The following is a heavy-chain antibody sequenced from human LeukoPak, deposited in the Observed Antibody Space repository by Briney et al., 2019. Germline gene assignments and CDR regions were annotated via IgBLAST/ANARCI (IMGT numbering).Heavy chain of an antibody. V-gene: IGHV4-34*01. D-gene: IGHD3-3*01. CDR3: ARGHVSRRAYDFWSGYYSPPFFFDY. J-gene: IGHJ4*02. CDR1: GGSFSGYY. CDR2: INHSGST. Sequence: SETLSLTCAVYGGSFSGYYWSWIRQPPGKGLEWIGEINHSGSTNYNPSLKSRVTISVDTSKNQFSLKLSSATAADTAVYYCARGHVSRRAYDFWSGYYSPPFFFDYWGQGTLVTVSS.